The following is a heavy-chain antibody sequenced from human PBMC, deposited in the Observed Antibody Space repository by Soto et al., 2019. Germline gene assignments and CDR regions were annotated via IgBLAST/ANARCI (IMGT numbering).Heavy chain of an antibody. CDR3: ARRMVVVTPPPGMDV. V-gene: IGHV1-69*06. Sequence: SVKVSCKASGGTFSSYAISWVRQAPGQGLEWMGGIIPIFGTANYAQKFQGRVTITADKSTSTAYMELSSLRSEDTAVYYCARRMVVVTPPPGMDVWGQGTTVTVSS. CDR1: GGTFSSYA. CDR2: IIPIFGTA. D-gene: IGHD3-22*01. J-gene: IGHJ6*02.